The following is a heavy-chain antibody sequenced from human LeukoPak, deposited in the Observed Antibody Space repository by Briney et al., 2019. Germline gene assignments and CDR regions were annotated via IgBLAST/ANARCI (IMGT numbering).Heavy chain of an antibody. D-gene: IGHD5-18*01. J-gene: IGHJ4*02. V-gene: IGHV4-61*02. CDR3: ARGGRGGYSYGYDY. CDR2: IYTSGST. Sequence: SETLSLTCTVSGGSISSGDYYWSWIRQPAGKGLEWIGRIYTSGSTNYNPSLKSRVTMSVDTSKNQFSLKLSSVTAADTAVYYCARGGRGGYSYGYDYWGQGTLVTVSS. CDR1: GGSISSGDYY.